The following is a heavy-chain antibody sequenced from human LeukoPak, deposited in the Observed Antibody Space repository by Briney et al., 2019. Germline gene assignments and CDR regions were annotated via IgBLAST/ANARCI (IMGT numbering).Heavy chain of an antibody. CDR3: LVFGVVMYNRFDP. D-gene: IGHD3-3*01. V-gene: IGHV3-21*01. CDR1: GFTFNSYN. Sequence: PGGSLRLSCAASGFTFNSYNMNCVRQAPGKGLEWVSSISSSSSSYIYYADSVKGRFTISRDNPKNSLYLQMNSLRAEHTAVYYCLVFGVVMYNRFDPWGQGTLVTVSS. CDR2: ISSSSSSYI. J-gene: IGHJ5*02.